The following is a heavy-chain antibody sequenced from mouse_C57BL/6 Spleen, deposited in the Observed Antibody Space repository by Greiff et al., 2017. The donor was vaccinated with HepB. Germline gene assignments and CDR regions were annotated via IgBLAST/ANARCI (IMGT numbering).Heavy chain of an antibody. D-gene: IGHD4-1*01. CDR2: INPNSGGT. V-gene: IGHV1-22*01. J-gene: IGHJ2*01. CDR3: ARSLNWDPFGY. Sequence: VQLQQSGPELVKPGASVKMSCKASGYTFTDYNMHWVKQSHGKSLEWIGYINPNSGGTCYNQTFKGKATFTVNKSSSTAYMELRSLTSEDSAVYCYARSLNWDPFGYWGQGTTLTVSS. CDR1: GYTFTDYN.